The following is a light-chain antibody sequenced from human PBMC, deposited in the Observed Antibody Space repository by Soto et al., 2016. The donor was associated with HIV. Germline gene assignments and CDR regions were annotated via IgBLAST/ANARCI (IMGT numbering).Light chain of an antibody. CDR3: QVWDSRADGL. CDR1: NLGGQS. Sequence: SYVLTQPASVSVAPGKAATITCGGNNLGGQSVHWYQQEPGQAPVLVIYEDRARPSGVPARFSGSNSGNTATLTISRVEVGDEADYYCQVWDSRADGLFGGGTRLTVL. V-gene: IGLV3-21*04. J-gene: IGLJ2*01. CDR2: EDR.